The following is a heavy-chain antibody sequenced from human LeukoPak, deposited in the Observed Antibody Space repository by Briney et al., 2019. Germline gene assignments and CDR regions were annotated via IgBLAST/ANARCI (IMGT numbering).Heavy chain of an antibody. J-gene: IGHJ4*02. CDR1: GYTFTSYA. Sequence: VASVKVSCTASGYTFTSYAMHWVRQAPGQRLEWMGWINAGNGNTKYSQKFQGRVTITRDTSASTAYMELSSLRSEDTAVYYCVRGPGHPRISSYFDYWGQGTLVTVSS. CDR2: INAGNGNT. CDR3: VRGPGHPRISSYFDY. D-gene: IGHD2/OR15-2a*01. V-gene: IGHV1-3*01.